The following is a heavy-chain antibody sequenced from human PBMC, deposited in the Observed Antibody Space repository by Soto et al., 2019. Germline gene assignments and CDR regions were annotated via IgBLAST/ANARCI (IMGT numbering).Heavy chain of an antibody. CDR2: IIPSLGVA. CDR1: GDTLSSYT. D-gene: IGHD1-26*01. J-gene: IGHJ3*01. Sequence: QVQLVQSGAEMRKPGSSVRVSCKASGDTLSSYTINWVRQAPGQGLEWVGRIIPSLGVANYAQKFQDRVIITADKSTNTASMELSPLRSEDTAVYYCARFWSYLEDDGFDLWGQGTMVTVSS. CDR3: ARFWSYLEDDGFDL. V-gene: IGHV1-69*02.